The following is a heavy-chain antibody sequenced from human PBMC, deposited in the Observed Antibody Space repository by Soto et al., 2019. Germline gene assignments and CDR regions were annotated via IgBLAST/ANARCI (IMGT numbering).Heavy chain of an antibody. CDR2: IIPIFGTP. CDR1: GYTFTSYY. V-gene: IGHV1-69*06. D-gene: IGHD6-25*01. Sequence: SVKVSCKASGYTFTSYYMHWVLQAPGQGFEWMGVIIPIFGTPTYAQKFQGRVTITADKSTSTAYMEVSRLTSEDTAVYYCARGGPVIIPAATNWFDPWGQGTLVTVSS. CDR3: ARGGPVIIPAATNWFDP. J-gene: IGHJ5*02.